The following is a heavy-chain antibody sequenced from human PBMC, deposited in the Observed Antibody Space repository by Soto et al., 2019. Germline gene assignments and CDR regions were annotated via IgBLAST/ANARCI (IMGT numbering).Heavy chain of an antibody. Sequence: QVQLQESGPGLVKPSETLSLTCTVSGGSISSYYWSWIRQSPGKGLEWIGYIYYSGSTKYNPSLKSRVTRSVDTSKNQFSLKLSSVTAADTAVYYCARGRGDTAMAWYYWGQGTLFTVSS. V-gene: IGHV4-59*01. CDR3: ARGRGDTAMAWYY. CDR1: GGSISSYY. CDR2: IYYSGST. D-gene: IGHD5-18*01. J-gene: IGHJ4*02.